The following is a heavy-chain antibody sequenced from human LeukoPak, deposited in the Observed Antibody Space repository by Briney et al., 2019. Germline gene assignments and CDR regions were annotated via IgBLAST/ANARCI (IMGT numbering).Heavy chain of an antibody. D-gene: IGHD3-3*01. CDR3: ARDGLYYDFWSGYRPGAFDI. V-gene: IGHV1-18*04. CDR2: ISAYNGNT. J-gene: IGHJ3*02. Sequence: ASVKVSCKASGYTFTSYYMHWVRQAPGQGLEWRGWISAYNGNTNYAQKLQGRVAMTTDTSTSTAYMELRSLRSDDTAVYYCARDGLYYDFWSGYRPGAFDIWGQGTMVTVSS. CDR1: GYTFTSYY.